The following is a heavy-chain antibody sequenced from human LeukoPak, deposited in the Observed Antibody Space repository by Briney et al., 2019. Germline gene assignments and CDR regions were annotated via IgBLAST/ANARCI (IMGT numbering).Heavy chain of an antibody. D-gene: IGHD1-26*01. V-gene: IGHV4-59*08. CDR2: IHSSGSP. CDR1: GGSISSYY. CDR3: ARRDVGAAGRCFDL. Sequence: SETLSLTCTVSGGSISSYYWTWIRQPPGKGLEWIGYIHSSGSPDYNPSLKGRVTISVDTPNNQFSLKLSSVTATDTAVYYCARRDVGAAGRCFDLWGRGTLVTVSS. J-gene: IGHJ2*01.